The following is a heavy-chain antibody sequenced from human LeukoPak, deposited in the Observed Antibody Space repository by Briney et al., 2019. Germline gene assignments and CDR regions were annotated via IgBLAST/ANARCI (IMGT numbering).Heavy chain of an antibody. J-gene: IGHJ4*02. CDR3: ARERLPLYYYDSSGYRLFDY. CDR2: INPNSGGT. CDR1: GYTFTGYY. D-gene: IGHD3-22*01. V-gene: IGHV1-2*06. Sequence: GASVKVSCKASGYTFTGYYMHWVRQAPGQGPEWMGRINPNSGGTNYAQKFQGRVTMTRDTSISTAYMELSRLRSDDTAVYYCARERLPLYYYDSSGYRLFDYWGQGTLVTVSS.